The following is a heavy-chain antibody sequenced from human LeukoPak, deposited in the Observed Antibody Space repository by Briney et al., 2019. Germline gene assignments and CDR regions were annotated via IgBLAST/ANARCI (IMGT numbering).Heavy chain of an antibody. D-gene: IGHD5-18*01. Sequence: ASVKVSCKASGYTFTSYYMHWARQAPGQGLEWMGIINPSGGSTSYAQKFQGRVTMTRDTSTSTVYMELSSLRSEDTAVYYCARDRDVDTAMGTAFDYWGQGTLVTVSS. V-gene: IGHV1-46*01. J-gene: IGHJ4*02. CDR2: INPSGGST. CDR3: ARDRDVDTAMGTAFDY. CDR1: GYTFTSYY.